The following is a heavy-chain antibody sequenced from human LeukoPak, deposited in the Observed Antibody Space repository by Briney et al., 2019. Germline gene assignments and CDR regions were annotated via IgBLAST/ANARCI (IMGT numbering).Heavy chain of an antibody. V-gene: IGHV4-39*01. CDR2: IYYSGST. CDR3: ARGWDGIAVAGSFDY. D-gene: IGHD6-19*01. CDR1: GGSIRYTSYY. Sequence: SETLSLACTASGGSIRYTSYYWGWIRQPPGKGLEWIGSIYYSGSTYYNPSLKSRVTISVDTSKNQFSLKLSSVTAADTAVYYCARGWDGIAVAGSFDYWGQGTLVTVSS. J-gene: IGHJ4*02.